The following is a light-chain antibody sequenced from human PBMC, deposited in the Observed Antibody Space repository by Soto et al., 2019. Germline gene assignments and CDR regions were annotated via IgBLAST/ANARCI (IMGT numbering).Light chain of an antibody. J-gene: IGLJ2*01. Sequence: QSVLTQPASVSGSPGQSITISCTGASNDVGGYNYVSWYQQHPGKAPKLMICDVSNRPSGVSNRFSGSKSGNTASLTISGLQAEDEADYYCSSYTSSRTVVFGGGTKLTVL. V-gene: IGLV2-14*01. CDR1: SNDVGGYNY. CDR3: SSYTSSRTVV. CDR2: DVS.